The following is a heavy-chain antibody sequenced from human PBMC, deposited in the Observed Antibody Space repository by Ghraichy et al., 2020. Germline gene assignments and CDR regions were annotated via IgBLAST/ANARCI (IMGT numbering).Heavy chain of an antibody. CDR1: GFTFSDYS. CDR2: ITSSSRTT. CDR3: ARGSKVVRFFFYDGMDV. D-gene: IGHD4-23*01. Sequence: GGSLRLSCVGSGFTFSDYSMNWVRQSPGKGLEWVSYITSSSRTTSYADSVKGRFTISRDNAQNSLYLQMNSLRDEDTAVYYCARGSKVVRFFFYDGMDVWGQGTTVTVS. J-gene: IGHJ6*02. V-gene: IGHV3-48*02.